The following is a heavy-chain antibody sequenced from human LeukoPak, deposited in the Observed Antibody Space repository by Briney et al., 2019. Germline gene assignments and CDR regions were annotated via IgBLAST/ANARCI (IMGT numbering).Heavy chain of an antibody. CDR1: GFTFSTYS. D-gene: IGHD1-26*01. CDR2: ISSSSTYI. CDR3: ARSGSHDY. V-gene: IGHV3-21*01. Sequence: GGSLRLSCAPSGFTFSTYSMSWVRQAPGKGLEWVSSISSSSTYIYYADSVEGRFTISRDNAQNSLYLQMNSLTAEDTAVYFCARSGSHDYWGQGTLVTDSS. J-gene: IGHJ4*02.